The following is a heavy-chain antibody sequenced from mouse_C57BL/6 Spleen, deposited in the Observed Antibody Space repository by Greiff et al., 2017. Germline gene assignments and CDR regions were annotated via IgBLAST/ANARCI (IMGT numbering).Heavy chain of an antibody. CDR2: IYPGDGDT. D-gene: IGHD1-1*01. V-gene: IGHV1-80*01. Sequence: VQLQQSGAELVKPGASVKISCKASGYAFSSYWMNWVKQRPGKGLEWIGQIYPGDGDTNYNGKFKGKATLTADKSSSTAYMQLSSLTSEDSAVYFCARLASYGNAMDYWGQGTSVTVSS. CDR3: ARLASYGNAMDY. J-gene: IGHJ4*01. CDR1: GYAFSSYW.